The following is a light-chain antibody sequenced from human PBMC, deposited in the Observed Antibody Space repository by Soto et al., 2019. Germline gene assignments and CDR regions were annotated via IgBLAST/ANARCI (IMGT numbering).Light chain of an antibody. CDR2: EVS. CDR1: SSDVGAYNF. Sequence: QSVLTQPPSASGSPGQSVTISCTGTSSDVGAYNFVSWYQQHPGKAPKLMISEVSQRPSGVPDRFSGSKSGNTASLTVFGLQAEDEADYYCSSYAGSNNLVFGGGTKLTVL. J-gene: IGLJ2*01. V-gene: IGLV2-8*01. CDR3: SSYAGSNNLV.